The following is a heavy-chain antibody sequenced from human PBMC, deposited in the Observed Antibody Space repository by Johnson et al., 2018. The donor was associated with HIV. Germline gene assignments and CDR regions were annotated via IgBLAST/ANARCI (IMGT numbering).Heavy chain of an antibody. CDR1: GFTFSSYD. J-gene: IGHJ3*02. Sequence: VQLVESGGGVVQPGRSLRLSCAASGFTFSSYDMHWVRQATGKGLEWVSAIGTAGDTYYPGSVKGRFTISRENAKNTLYLQMGSLRAEDMAVYYCARGGGVVGNAFDIWGQGTMVTVSS. CDR2: IGTAGDT. D-gene: IGHD1-26*01. V-gene: IGHV3-13*01. CDR3: ARGGGVVGNAFDI.